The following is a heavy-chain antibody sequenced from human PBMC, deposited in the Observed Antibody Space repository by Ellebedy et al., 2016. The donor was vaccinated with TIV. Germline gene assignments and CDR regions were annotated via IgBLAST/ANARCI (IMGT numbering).Heavy chain of an antibody. CDR2: IYYSGST. Sequence: SETLSLXXTVSGGSISSGDYYWSWIRQPPGKGLEWIGYIYYSGSTYYNPSLKSRVTISVDTSKNQFSLKLSSVTAADTAVYYCAGGYCSSTSCYTGWKEIAFDIWGQGTMVTVSS. CDR1: GGSISSGDYY. CDR3: AGGYCSSTSCYTGWKEIAFDI. D-gene: IGHD2-2*02. V-gene: IGHV4-30-4*01. J-gene: IGHJ3*02.